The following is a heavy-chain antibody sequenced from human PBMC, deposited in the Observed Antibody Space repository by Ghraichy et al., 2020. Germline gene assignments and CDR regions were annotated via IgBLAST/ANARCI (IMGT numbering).Heavy chain of an antibody. CDR3: AREGYCYSSSCSRPPDY. Sequence: GGSLRLSCTASGFIFSDYRMNWVRQAPGKGLEWVSYSSSSSNTIYYADSVRGRFTISRDNDKKSLYLQMNSLRDEDTAVYYCAREGYCYSSSCSRPPDYWGQGTLVTVSS. CDR1: GFIFSDYR. J-gene: IGHJ4*02. CDR2: SSSSSNTI. D-gene: IGHD2-2*01. V-gene: IGHV3-48*02.